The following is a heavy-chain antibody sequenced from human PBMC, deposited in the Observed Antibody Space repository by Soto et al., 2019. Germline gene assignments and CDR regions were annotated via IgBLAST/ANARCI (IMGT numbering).Heavy chain of an antibody. CDR1: GGTFSSYT. V-gene: IGHV1-69*04. J-gene: IGHJ5*02. CDR2: IIPILGIA. D-gene: IGHD2-15*01. CDR3: ARDLGYCSGGSCFARGSCFDP. Sequence: SMKVSCNSSGGTFSSYTISWVRQAPGQWLELMGRIIPILGIANYAQKFQGRVTITADKSTSTAYMELSSLRSGDTAVYYCARDLGYCSGGSCFARGSCFDPWGQGTLVTVSS.